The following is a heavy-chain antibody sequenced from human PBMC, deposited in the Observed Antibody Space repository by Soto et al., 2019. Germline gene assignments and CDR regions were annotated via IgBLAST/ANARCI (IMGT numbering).Heavy chain of an antibody. CDR2: IYYSGST. V-gene: IGHV4-59*08. J-gene: IGHJ4*02. D-gene: IGHD3-3*01. CDR1: GGSISSYY. Sequence: SETLSLTCAVSGGSISSYYWSWIRQPPGKGLEWIGYIYYSGSTNYNPSLKSRVTISVDTSKNQFSLKLSSVTAADTAVYYCARGDFWSGYYPIYYFDYWGQGTLVTVS. CDR3: ARGDFWSGYYPIYYFDY.